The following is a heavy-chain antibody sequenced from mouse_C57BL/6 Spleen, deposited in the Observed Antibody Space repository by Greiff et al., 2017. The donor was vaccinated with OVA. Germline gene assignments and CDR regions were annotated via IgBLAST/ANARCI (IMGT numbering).Heavy chain of an antibody. D-gene: IGHD2-2*01. CDR2: IRSKSNNYAT. CDR1: GFSFNTYA. CDR3: VRPIYYGYDGEN. Sequence: EVKVIESGGGLVQPKGSLKLSCAASGFSFNTYAMNWVRQAPGKGLEWVARIRSKSNNYATYYADSVKDRFTISRDDSESMLYLQMNNLKTEDTAMYYCVRPIYYGYDGENWGQGTLVTVSA. V-gene: IGHV10-1*01. J-gene: IGHJ3*01.